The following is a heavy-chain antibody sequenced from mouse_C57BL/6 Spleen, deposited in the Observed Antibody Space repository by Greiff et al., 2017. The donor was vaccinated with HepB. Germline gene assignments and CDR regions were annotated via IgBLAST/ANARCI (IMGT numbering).Heavy chain of an antibody. CDR1: GFTFSSYG. Sequence: EVMLVESGGDLVKPGGSLKLSCAASGFTFSSYGMSWVRQTPDKRLEWVATISSGGSYTYYPDSVKGRFTISRDNAKNTLYLQMSSLKSEDTAMYYCARPKDYGSIDYWGQGTTLTVSS. CDR2: ISSGGSYT. CDR3: ARPKDYGSIDY. V-gene: IGHV5-6*01. D-gene: IGHD1-1*01. J-gene: IGHJ2*01.